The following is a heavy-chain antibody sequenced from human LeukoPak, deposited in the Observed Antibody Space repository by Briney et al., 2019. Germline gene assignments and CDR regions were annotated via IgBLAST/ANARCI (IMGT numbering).Heavy chain of an antibody. CDR2: IYYSGST. CDR3: ARRAYSSTANWFDP. J-gene: IGHJ5*02. Sequence: SETLSLTCTVSGGSISSSSYYWGWIRQPPGKGLEWIGSIYYSGSTYYNPSLKSRVTISVDTSKNQFSLKLSSVTAADPAVYYCARRAYSSTANWFDPWGQGTLVTVSS. V-gene: IGHV4-39*01. CDR1: GGSISSSSYY. D-gene: IGHD6-13*01.